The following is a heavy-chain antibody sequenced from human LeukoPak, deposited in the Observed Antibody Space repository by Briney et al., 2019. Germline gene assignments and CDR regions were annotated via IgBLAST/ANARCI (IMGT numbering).Heavy chain of an antibody. D-gene: IGHD3-22*01. J-gene: IGHJ3*02. Sequence: SETLSLTCTVSGGSISSGSYYWSWIRPPAGKGLEWIVCIYTSGNTNYNPSLKIRVTISEATSKNQFSLKLSSVTGADTAVYYCARDLYCYDSSGYYLWGFDIWGQGTMVTVSS. CDR3: ARDLYCYDSSGYYLWGFDI. CDR2: IYTSGNT. V-gene: IGHV4-61*02. CDR1: GGSISSGSYY.